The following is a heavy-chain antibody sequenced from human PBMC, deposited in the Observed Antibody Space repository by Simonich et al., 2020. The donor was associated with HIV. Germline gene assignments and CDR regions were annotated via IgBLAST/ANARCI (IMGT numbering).Heavy chain of an antibody. CDR1: GGSFSGYH. J-gene: IGHJ4*02. CDR2: INHSGRT. CDR3: ARGFYQRLYYFDY. Sequence: QVQLQQWGAGLLKPSETLSLTCAVYGGSFSGYHWSWIRQPPGKGLEWSGEINHSGRTKYNPSLTSRVTISVDTSKNQFSLKLSSGTAADTAVYYCARGFYQRLYYFDYWGQGTLVTVSS. D-gene: IGHD2-2*01. V-gene: IGHV4-34*01.